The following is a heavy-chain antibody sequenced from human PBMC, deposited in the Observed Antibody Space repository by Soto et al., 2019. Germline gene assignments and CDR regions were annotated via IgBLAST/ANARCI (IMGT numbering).Heavy chain of an antibody. Sequence: ASVKVSCKASGGTFSSYAISWVRQAPGQGLEWMGWISAYNGNTNYAQKLQGRVTMTTDTSTSTAYMELRSLRSDDTAVYYCARDGQYFISTSCYGDYYYYGMDVWGQGTTVTGSS. D-gene: IGHD2-2*01. CDR2: ISAYNGNT. CDR3: ARDGQYFISTSCYGDYYYYGMDV. CDR1: GGTFSSYA. J-gene: IGHJ6*02. V-gene: IGHV1-18*01.